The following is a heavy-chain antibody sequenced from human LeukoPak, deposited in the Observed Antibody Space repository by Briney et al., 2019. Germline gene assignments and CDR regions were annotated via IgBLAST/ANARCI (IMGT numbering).Heavy chain of an antibody. D-gene: IGHD6-13*01. Sequence: ASVKVSCKASGYTFTGYYMHWVRQAPGQGLEWMGGIIPIFGTANHAQKFQGRVTITADKSTSTAYMELSSLRSEDTAVYYCARAGKAGYSSSWYFASDYWGQGTLVTVSS. V-gene: IGHV1-69*06. CDR3: ARAGKAGYSSSWYFASDY. J-gene: IGHJ4*02. CDR2: IIPIFGTA. CDR1: GYTFTGYY.